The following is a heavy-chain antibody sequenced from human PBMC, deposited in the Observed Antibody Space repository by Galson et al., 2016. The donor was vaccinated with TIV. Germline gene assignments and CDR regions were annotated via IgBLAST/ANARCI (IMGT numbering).Heavy chain of an antibody. J-gene: IGHJ4*02. D-gene: IGHD3-22*01. CDR1: GYTFTNYF. CDR2: INPNSGVT. V-gene: IGHV1-2*06. CDR3: ARTDTLKNYYDSSGYYPF. Sequence: SVKVSCKGSGYTFTNYFIHWVRQTPGQGLEWVGRINPNSGVTKYADILQDRVTLTVDTSISTAYMELSRLRSDDTAVYYCARTDTLKNYYDSSGYYPFWGQGTLVTVSS.